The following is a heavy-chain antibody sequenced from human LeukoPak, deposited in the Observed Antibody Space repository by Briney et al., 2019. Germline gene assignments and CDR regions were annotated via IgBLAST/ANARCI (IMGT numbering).Heavy chain of an antibody. CDR3: STDPAGTLVY. CDR1: GFTSSNAW. J-gene: IGHJ4*02. V-gene: IGHV3-15*01. D-gene: IGHD6-19*01. CDR2: IKTKTDGETT. Sequence: PGGSLRLSCTASGFTSSNAWMTWVRQVPGKGLEWVGLIKTKTDGETTDYAAPVKGRFTISRDDPKYTVFLHMNMLKTDHTAVYYCSTDPAGTLVYWGQGTLVTVSS.